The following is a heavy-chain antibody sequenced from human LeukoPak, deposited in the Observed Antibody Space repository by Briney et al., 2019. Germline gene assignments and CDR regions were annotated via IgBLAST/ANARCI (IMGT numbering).Heavy chain of an antibody. CDR3: ARDHDTMVRGTTFDY. V-gene: IGHV3-48*01. CDR2: ISSSSSTI. CDR1: GFTFSGYS. D-gene: IGHD3-10*01. J-gene: IGHJ4*02. Sequence: GGSLRLSCAASGFTFSGYSMNWVRQAPGKGLEWVSYISSSSSTIYYADSVKGRFTISRDNAKNSLYLQMNSLRAEDTAVYYCARDHDTMVRGTTFDYWGQGTLVTVSS.